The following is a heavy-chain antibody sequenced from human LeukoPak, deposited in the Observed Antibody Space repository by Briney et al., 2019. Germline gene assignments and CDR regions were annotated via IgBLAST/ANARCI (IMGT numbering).Heavy chain of an antibody. V-gene: IGHV1-2*02. CDR2: INPNSGGT. J-gene: IGHJ5*02. CDR3: ATSSGSYYVDWFDP. Sequence: ASVKVSCKASGYTFTGYYMHWVRQAPGQGLEWMGWINPNSGGTNYAQKFQGRVTMTRDTSISTAYMELSRLRSDDTAVYYCATSSGSYYVDWFDPWGQGTLVTVSS. D-gene: IGHD1-26*01. CDR1: GYTFTGYY.